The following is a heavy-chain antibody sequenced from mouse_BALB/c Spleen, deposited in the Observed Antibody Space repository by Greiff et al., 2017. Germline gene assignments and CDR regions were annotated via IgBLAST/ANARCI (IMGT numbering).Heavy chain of an antibody. CDR1: GFTFSSYA. Sequence: EVQLVESGGGLVKPGGSLKLSCAASGFTFSSYAMSWVRQTPEKRLEWVASISSGGSTYYPDSVKGRFTISRDNARNILYLQMSSLRSEDTAMYYCAREGIITTVVGDYWGQGTTLTVSS. J-gene: IGHJ2*01. CDR2: ISSGGST. V-gene: IGHV5-6-5*01. D-gene: IGHD1-1*01. CDR3: AREGIITTVVGDY.